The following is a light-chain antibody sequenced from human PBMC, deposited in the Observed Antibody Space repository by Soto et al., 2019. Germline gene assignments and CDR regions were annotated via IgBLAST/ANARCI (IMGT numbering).Light chain of an antibody. CDR3: QTWGTGFHVV. CDR2: LDSDGSH. Sequence: QLVLTQSPSASASLGASVKLTCTLSSGHSNYAIAWHQQQPEKGPRYLMKLDSDGSHRKGGDIPDRFSGSSSGAERYLTISSLQSEDEADYYCQTWGTGFHVVFGGGTKLTVL. J-gene: IGLJ2*01. V-gene: IGLV4-69*01. CDR1: SGHSNYA.